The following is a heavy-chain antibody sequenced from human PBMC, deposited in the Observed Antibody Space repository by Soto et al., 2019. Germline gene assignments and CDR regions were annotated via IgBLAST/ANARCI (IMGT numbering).Heavy chain of an antibody. CDR1: GYSFTSYW. V-gene: IGHV5-51*01. CDR2: IYPGDSDT. CDR3: ARPDVIAAAGDEYFDY. Sequence: PVESLKISCKGSGYSFTSYWIGWVRQMPGKGLEWMGIIYPGDSDTRYSPSFQGQVTISADKSISTAYLQWSSLKASDTAMYYCARPDVIAAAGDEYFDYWGQGTLVTVSS. J-gene: IGHJ4*02. D-gene: IGHD6-13*01.